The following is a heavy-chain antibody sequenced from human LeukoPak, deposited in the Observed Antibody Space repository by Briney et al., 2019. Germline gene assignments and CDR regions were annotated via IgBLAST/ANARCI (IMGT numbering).Heavy chain of an antibody. Sequence: GGSLRLSCVASGFTFSSYWMTWVRQAPGKGLEWVSGISGSGGSTYYADSVKGRFTISRDNSKNTLYLQMNSLRAEDTAVYYCAKDRGGNYLFYLDYWGQGTLVTVSS. CDR3: AKDRGGNYLFYLDY. D-gene: IGHD1-26*01. V-gene: IGHV3-23*01. J-gene: IGHJ4*02. CDR1: GFTFSSYW. CDR2: ISGSGGST.